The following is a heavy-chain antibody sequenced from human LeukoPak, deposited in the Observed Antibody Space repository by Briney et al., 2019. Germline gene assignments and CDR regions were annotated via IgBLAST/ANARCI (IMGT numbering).Heavy chain of an antibody. Sequence: PGGSLRLSCAASRFTFSSYGMHWVRQAPGKGLEWVAFILFDGSNKYYADSVRGRFTISRDNSKNTLYLQMNSLRAEDTAVYYCAKGYCSSTSCPYYYYMDVWGKGTTVTVSS. CDR3: AKGYCSSTSCPYYYYMDV. D-gene: IGHD2-2*01. V-gene: IGHV3-30*02. J-gene: IGHJ6*03. CDR1: RFTFSSYG. CDR2: ILFDGSNK.